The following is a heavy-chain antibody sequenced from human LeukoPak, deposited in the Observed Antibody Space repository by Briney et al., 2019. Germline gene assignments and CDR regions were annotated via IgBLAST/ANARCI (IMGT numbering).Heavy chain of an antibody. Sequence: GGSLRLSCAASGFTFSNAWMSWVRQAPGKGLEWVGRIKSKTDGGATDYAAPVKGRFTISRDDSKNTLYLQTNSLKTEDTAVYYCTHDSSGYYYRYFDYWGQGTLVTVSS. CDR2: IKSKTDGGAT. CDR1: GFTFSNAW. CDR3: THDSSGYYYRYFDY. V-gene: IGHV3-15*01. J-gene: IGHJ4*02. D-gene: IGHD3-22*01.